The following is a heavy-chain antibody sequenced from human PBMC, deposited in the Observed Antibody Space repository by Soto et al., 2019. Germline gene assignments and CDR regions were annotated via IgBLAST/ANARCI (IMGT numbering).Heavy chain of an antibody. CDR1: GFTFTSSA. Sequence: GASVKVSCKASGFTFTSSAVQWVRQARGQRLEWIGWIVVGGGNTNYAQKFQERVTITRDMSTSTAYMELSSLRSEDTAVYYCAAYRFYYYDSSGFLFDYWGQGTLVTVSS. J-gene: IGHJ4*02. D-gene: IGHD3-22*01. CDR3: AAYRFYYYDSSGFLFDY. V-gene: IGHV1-58*01. CDR2: IVVGGGNT.